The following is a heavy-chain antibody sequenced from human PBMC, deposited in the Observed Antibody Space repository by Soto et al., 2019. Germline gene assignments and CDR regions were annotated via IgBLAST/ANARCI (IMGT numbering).Heavy chain of an antibody. D-gene: IGHD1-26*01. V-gene: IGHV1-46*01. J-gene: IGHJ5*02. CDR3: VRVGSGRFYSWFDP. CDR2: INPSGGST. CDR1: GYSFTNYY. Sequence: QVQLVQSGAEVKKPGASVNVSCKASGYSFTNYYMHWVRQAPGQGLEWMGTINPSGGSTSYAQKFQGRVPMTRDTYTSTVYMEVNSLSSEDTAVYYCVRVGSGRFYSWFDPWGQGTVVTVSS.